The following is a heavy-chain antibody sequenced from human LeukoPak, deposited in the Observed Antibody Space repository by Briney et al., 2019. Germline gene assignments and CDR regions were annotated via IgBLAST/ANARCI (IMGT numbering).Heavy chain of an antibody. CDR3: AKDLGLTIVVARVDY. CDR2: ISGSGGST. Sequence: GGSLRLSCAASGFTFSSYAMSWVRQAPGKGLEWVSSISGSGGSTYYADSVKGRFTVSRDNSKNTLYPQMNSLRAEDTAAYYCAKDLGLTIVVARVDYWGQGTLVTVSS. J-gene: IGHJ4*02. CDR1: GFTFSSYA. D-gene: IGHD6-19*01. V-gene: IGHV3-23*01.